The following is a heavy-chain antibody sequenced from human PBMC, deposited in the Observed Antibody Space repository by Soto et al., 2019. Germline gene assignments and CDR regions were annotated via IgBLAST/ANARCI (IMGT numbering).Heavy chain of an antibody. J-gene: IGHJ4*02. CDR3: ASSAYYYHSTGYCYYDY. D-gene: IGHD3-22*01. CDR2: INHSGGST. Sequence: ASVKVSCKASGYTFPSYYIHWVRQAPGQGREWMGIINHSGGSTSNAQKFQGRVTMTRDTSTSTVYMELSSLRSEDTAVYYCASSAYYYHSTGYCYYDYWGQGTLVTVSS. CDR1: GYTFPSYY. V-gene: IGHV1-46*01.